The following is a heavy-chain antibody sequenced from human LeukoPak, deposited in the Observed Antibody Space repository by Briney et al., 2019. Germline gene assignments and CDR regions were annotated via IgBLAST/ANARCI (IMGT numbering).Heavy chain of an antibody. CDR3: ARDGGYGSGSYL. J-gene: IGHJ4*02. Sequence: SETLSLTCTVSGGSISNYYWSWIRQPPGKGLEWIGYIYYSGSTNYNLSLKSRVTISLDTSKNQFSLKLTSVTAADTAVYYCARDGGYGSGSYLWGQGTLVTVSS. V-gene: IGHV4-59*01. CDR1: GGSISNYY. CDR2: IYYSGST. D-gene: IGHD3-10*01.